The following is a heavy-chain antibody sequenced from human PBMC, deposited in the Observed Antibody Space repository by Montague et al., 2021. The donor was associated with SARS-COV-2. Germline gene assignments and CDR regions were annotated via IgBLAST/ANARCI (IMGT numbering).Heavy chain of an antibody. V-gene: IGHV4-31*03. CDR3: ARGGGRFQRWLRGDDANAV. CDR1: GGSISDGGYS. Sequence: TLSLTCTVSGGSISDGGYSWTWIRPLPGKGLEWIGCIYYSASTFSNPSLQSRLTISVDTSKNPFSLKLSSVTTADTAVYSCARGGGRFQRWLRGDDANAVWGQGTMVTVSS. D-gene: IGHD3-10*01. CDR2: IYYSAST. J-gene: IGHJ3*01.